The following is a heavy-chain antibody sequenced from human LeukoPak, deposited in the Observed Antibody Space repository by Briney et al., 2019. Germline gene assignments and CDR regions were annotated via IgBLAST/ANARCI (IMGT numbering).Heavy chain of an antibody. CDR2: ISDSGGST. D-gene: IGHD5-24*01. CDR1: GFTFSNYA. CDR3: ARAVTSIEKSAFDI. J-gene: IGHJ3*02. Sequence: GGSLRLSCAGSGFTFSNYAMSWVRQAPGKGLEWVSAISDSGGSTYYADSVKGRFTISRDNAKNTLYLQMNNLRAEDTAVYYCARAVTSIEKSAFDIWGQGTMVTVSS. V-gene: IGHV3-23*01.